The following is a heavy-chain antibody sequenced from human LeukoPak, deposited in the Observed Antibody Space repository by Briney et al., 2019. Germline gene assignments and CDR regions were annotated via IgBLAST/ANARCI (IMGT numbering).Heavy chain of an antibody. J-gene: IGHJ4*02. CDR2: ISSSSSYI. V-gene: IGHV3-21*01. CDR1: GFTFSSYS. D-gene: IGHD3-3*01. CDR3: ARGFDDFWSGLTHY. Sequence: AGSLRLSCAASGFTFSSYSMNWVRQAPGKGLEWVSFISSSSSYIYYADSVKGRFTISRDNAKNSLYLQMNSLRAEDTAVYYCARGFDDFWSGLTHYWGQGTLVTVSS.